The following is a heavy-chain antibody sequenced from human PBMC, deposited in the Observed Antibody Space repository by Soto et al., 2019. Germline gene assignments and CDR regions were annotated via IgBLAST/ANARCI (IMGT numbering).Heavy chain of an antibody. CDR3: AREAGSLTTEIDNDAFDI. Sequence: GGSLRLSCAASGFTFSDYYMSWIRQAPGKGLEWVSYISSSGSTIYYADSVKGRFTISRDNAKNSLYLQMNSLRAEDTAVYYCAREAGSLTTEIDNDAFDIWGQGTMVTVSS. D-gene: IGHD1-1*01. V-gene: IGHV3-11*01. CDR2: ISSSGSTI. CDR1: GFTFSDYY. J-gene: IGHJ3*02.